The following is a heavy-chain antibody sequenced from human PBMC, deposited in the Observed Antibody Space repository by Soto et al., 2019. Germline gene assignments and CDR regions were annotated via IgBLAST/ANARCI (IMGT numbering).Heavy chain of an antibody. CDR3: ARAHYDFWSGYYRFNYYYGMDV. V-gene: IGHV4-34*01. D-gene: IGHD3-3*01. Sequence: LSLTCAFSGASFSGYYWSWIRQPPGKGLEGMGEINHSGSTNYNPSLKSRVTISVDTSKNQFSLKLSSVTAADTAVYYCARAHYDFWSGYYRFNYYYGMDVWGQGTTVTVSS. J-gene: IGHJ6*02. CDR2: INHSGST. CDR1: GASFSGYY.